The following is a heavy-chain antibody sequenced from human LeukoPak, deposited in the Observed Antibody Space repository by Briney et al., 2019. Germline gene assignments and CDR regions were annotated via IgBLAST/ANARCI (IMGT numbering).Heavy chain of an antibody. CDR1: GGSISSYY. Sequence: SQTLSLTRAVSGGSISSYYWSWIRQPPGKGLEWIGYIYYSGSTNYHPSLKSRVTISVDTSKNQFSLKLSSVTAADTAVYYCARRSGWAKIDYWGQGTLVTVSS. D-gene: IGHD6-19*01. CDR2: IYYSGST. J-gene: IGHJ4*02. V-gene: IGHV4-59*01. CDR3: ARRSGWAKIDY.